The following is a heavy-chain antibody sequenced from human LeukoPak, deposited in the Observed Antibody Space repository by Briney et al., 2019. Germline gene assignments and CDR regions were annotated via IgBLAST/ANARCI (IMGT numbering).Heavy chain of an antibody. CDR2: ISYDGSNK. D-gene: IGHD6-19*01. CDR3: AKDQWLVRGPLDY. J-gene: IGHJ4*02. Sequence: PGGSLRLSCAASGFTFSSYGMHWVRQAPGKGLEWVAVISYDGSNKYYADSVKGRFTISRYNSKNTLYLQMNSLRAEDTAVYYCAKDQWLVRGPLDYWGQGTLVTVSS. CDR1: GFTFSSYG. V-gene: IGHV3-30*18.